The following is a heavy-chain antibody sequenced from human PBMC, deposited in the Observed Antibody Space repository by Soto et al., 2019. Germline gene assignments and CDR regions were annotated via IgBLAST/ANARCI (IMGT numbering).Heavy chain of an antibody. D-gene: IGHD2-21*02. Sequence: SVKVSCKTSGVTFSSYTIRWVRQAPGQGLEWMGGIIPIFGTANYAQKFQGRVTITADESTSTAYMELSSLRSEDTAVYYCARSIVVVTAIDYWGQGTLVTVSS. CDR3: ARSIVVVTAIDY. CDR2: IIPIFGTA. V-gene: IGHV1-69*13. CDR1: GVTFSSYT. J-gene: IGHJ4*02.